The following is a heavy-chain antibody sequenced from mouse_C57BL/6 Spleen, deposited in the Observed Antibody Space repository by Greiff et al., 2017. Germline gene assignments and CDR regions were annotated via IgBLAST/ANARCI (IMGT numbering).Heavy chain of an antibody. J-gene: IGHJ2*01. CDR1: GYAFSSYW. Sequence: QVQLQQSGAELVKPGASVKISCKASGYAFSSYWMNWVKQRPGKGLEWIGQIYPGDGDTNYNGKFKGKATLTADKSSSTAYMQLSSLTSEDSAVYFCARFITTVVVFGYWGQGTTLTVSS. CDR3: ARFITTVVVFGY. D-gene: IGHD1-1*01. CDR2: IYPGDGDT. V-gene: IGHV1-80*01.